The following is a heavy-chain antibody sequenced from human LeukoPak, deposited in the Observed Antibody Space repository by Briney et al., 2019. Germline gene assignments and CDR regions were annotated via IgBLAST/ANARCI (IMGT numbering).Heavy chain of an antibody. CDR1: GGSISSSSYY. J-gene: IGHJ5*02. V-gene: IGHV4-39*07. CDR2: IYYSGST. D-gene: IGHD3-10*01. CDR3: ARAPRSYGSGSYFDNWFDP. Sequence: SETLSLTCTVSGGSISSSSYYWGWIRQPPGKGLEWIGSIYYSGSTYYNPSLKSRVTISVDTSKNQFSLKLSSVTAADTAVYYCARAPRSYGSGSYFDNWFDPWGQGTLVTVSS.